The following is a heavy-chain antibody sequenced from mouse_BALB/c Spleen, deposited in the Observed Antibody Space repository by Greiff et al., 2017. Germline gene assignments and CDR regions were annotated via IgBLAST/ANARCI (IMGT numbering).Heavy chain of an antibody. CDR2: INPNNGGT. CDR3: ARHYYGRSGAMDY. D-gene: IGHD1-1*01. V-gene: IGHV1-18*01. J-gene: IGHJ4*01. Sequence: EVQLQQSRPELVKPGASVKIPCKASGYTFTDYNMDWVKQSHGKSLEWIGDINPNNGGTIYNQKFKGKATLTVDKSSSTAYMELRSLTSEDTAVYYCARHYYGRSGAMDYWGQGTSVTVSS. CDR1: GYTFTDYN.